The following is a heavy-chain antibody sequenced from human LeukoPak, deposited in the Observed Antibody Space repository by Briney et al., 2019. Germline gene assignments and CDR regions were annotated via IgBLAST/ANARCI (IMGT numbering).Heavy chain of an antibody. CDR3: ARRVEMATRGGEFDY. CDR2: IYYSGST. V-gene: IGHV4-59*08. Sequence: SETLSLTCTVSGGSISSYYWSWIRQPPGKGLEWIGYIYYSGSTNYNPSLKSRVTISVDTSKNQFSLKLSSVTAADTAVYYCARRVEMATRGGEFDYWGQGTLVTVSS. J-gene: IGHJ4*02. CDR1: GGSISSYY. D-gene: IGHD5-24*01.